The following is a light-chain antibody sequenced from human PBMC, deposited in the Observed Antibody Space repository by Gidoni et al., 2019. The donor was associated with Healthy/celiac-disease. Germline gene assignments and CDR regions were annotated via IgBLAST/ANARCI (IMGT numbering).Light chain of an antibody. J-gene: IGKJ2*01. Sequence: DLPMPQSLSPLSASVGDRVSITCRARQSISSCLAWSQQKPGKAPKLLIYKASSLESGVPSRFSGSGSGTECTLTISSLQHDDFATYYCQQYNSYPYTFXXXTKLEIK. CDR3: QQYNSYPYT. CDR2: KAS. V-gene: IGKV1-5*03. CDR1: QSISSC.